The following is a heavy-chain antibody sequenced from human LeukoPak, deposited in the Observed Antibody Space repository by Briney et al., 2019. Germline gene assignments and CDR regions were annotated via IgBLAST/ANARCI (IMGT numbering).Heavy chain of an antibody. V-gene: IGHV3-48*01. CDR1: GFNLIDYS. CDR2: IGISSGNT. J-gene: IGHJ4*01. D-gene: IGHD5-12*01. CDR3: ARDHRYAFDN. Sequence: GGSLRLSCAASGFNLIDYSMNWVRQAPGKGLEWISYIGISSGNTKYADSVKGRFTISRDKARNSLYLQVNSLRVEDTAVYYCARDHRYAFDNWGHGTLVTVSS.